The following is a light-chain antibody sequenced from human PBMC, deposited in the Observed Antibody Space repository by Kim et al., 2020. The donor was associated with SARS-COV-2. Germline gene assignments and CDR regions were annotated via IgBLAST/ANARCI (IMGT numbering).Light chain of an antibody. Sequence: GQSITLSCAGTSSDIGSYTYVSWYQQHPGKAPKLMISDVSNRPSGVSNRFSGSKSGDTASLTISGLQAEDEADYYCSSYTSSSTWVFGGGTQLTVL. CDR3: SSYTSSSTWV. CDR2: DVS. CDR1: SSDIGSYTY. J-gene: IGLJ3*02. V-gene: IGLV2-14*03.